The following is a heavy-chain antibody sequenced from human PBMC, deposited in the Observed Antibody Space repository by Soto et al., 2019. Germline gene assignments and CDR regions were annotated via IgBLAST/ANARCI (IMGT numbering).Heavy chain of an antibody. D-gene: IGHD3-10*01. CDR1: GYTFTSYY. Sequence: ASVKVSCKASGYTFTSYYMHWVRQAPGQGLEWMGIINPSGGSTSYAQKFQGRVTMTRDTSTSTVYMELSSLRSEDTAVYYCARSLDYYGSGSQTPGYWGQGTLVTVSS. J-gene: IGHJ4*02. CDR2: INPSGGST. V-gene: IGHV1-46*01. CDR3: ARSLDYYGSGSQTPGY.